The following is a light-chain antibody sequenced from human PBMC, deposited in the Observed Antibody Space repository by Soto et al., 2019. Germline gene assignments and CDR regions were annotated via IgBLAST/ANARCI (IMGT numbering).Light chain of an antibody. V-gene: IGKV1-12*01. CDR1: QGTSNW. CDR3: QQGYSFPLLT. Sequence: DIQMTQSPSSVSASVGDRVTITCRASQGTSNWLAWYQQKPGKAPKLLNYSASSLLSGVPSRFXASGFGTHFTLTINSLQPEDFATYFCQQGYSFPLLTFGGGTKVEI. CDR2: SAS. J-gene: IGKJ4*01.